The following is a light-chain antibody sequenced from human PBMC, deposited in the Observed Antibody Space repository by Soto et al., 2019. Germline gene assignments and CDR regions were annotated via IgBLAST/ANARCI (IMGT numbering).Light chain of an antibody. CDR1: QSISSW. CDR3: QQYHSYSYT. CDR2: KAS. J-gene: IGKJ2*01. V-gene: IGKV1-5*03. Sequence: DIQMTQSPSTLSASVGDRVTITCRASQSISSWLAWYQQKPGKAPNLLIYKASRLESGVPSRFSGSGSETEFTLTISSLQPDDFETYYCQQYHSYSYTFGQGTKVDIK.